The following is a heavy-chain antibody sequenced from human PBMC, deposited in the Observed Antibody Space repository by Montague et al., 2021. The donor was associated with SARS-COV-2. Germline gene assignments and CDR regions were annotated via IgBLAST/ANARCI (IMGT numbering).Heavy chain of an antibody. V-gene: IGHV2-70*01. CDR3: ARIRGVRGVIWDYGLDV. CDR2: IDWDDDK. J-gene: IGHJ6*02. Sequence: PALVKPTQTLTLTCTFSGFSLSTSGMCVSWIRQPPGKALEWLALIDWDDDKYYSTSLKTRLTISKDTSKNQVVLTMTNMDPVDTATYYCARIRGVRGVIWDYGLDVWGQGTTVTVPS. CDR1: GFSLSTSGMC. D-gene: IGHD3-10*01.